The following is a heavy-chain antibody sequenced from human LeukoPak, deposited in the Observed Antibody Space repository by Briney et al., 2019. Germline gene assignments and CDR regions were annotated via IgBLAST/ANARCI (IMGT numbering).Heavy chain of an antibody. Sequence: GGSLRLSCAASGFTFSNSWMSWVRQAPGKGREWVGRIKSKTEGGTTDYAAPVKGRFTISRDDSKNTLYLQMNSLKTEDTAVYYCTTRFIDDYGDYLLDYWGQGTLVTVSS. CDR1: GFTFSNSW. CDR2: IKSKTEGGTT. CDR3: TTRFIDDYGDYLLDY. J-gene: IGHJ4*02. V-gene: IGHV3-15*01. D-gene: IGHD4-17*01.